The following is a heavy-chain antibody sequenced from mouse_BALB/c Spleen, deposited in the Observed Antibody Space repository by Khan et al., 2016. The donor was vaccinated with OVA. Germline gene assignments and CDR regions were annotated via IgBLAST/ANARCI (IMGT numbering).Heavy chain of an antibody. V-gene: IGHV1-12*01. Sequence: QVQLQQPGAELVKPGASVKMSCKASGYTFTSYNMHWVKQTPGQGLEWIGAIYPGNGDTSYNQKFQGKATLTADKSSSTAYMQLSSLTSEDSAVYYCASGEEYYGSRGAWFAYWGQGTLVTVSA. CDR1: GYTFTSYN. D-gene: IGHD1-1*01. CDR2: IYPGNGDT. CDR3: ASGEEYYGSRGAWFAY. J-gene: IGHJ3*01.